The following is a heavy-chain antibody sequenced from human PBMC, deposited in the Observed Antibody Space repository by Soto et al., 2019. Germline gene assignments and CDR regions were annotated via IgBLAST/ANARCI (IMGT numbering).Heavy chain of an antibody. CDR1: GGTFSSYA. CDR2: IIPIFGTA. V-gene: IGHV1-69*13. J-gene: IGHJ6*03. Sequence: SVKVSCKASGGTFSSYAISWVRQAPGQGLEWMGGIIPIFGTANYAQKFQGRVTITADESTSTAYMELSSLRSEDTAVYYCARDGGYSGYDYYYYYYMDVWGKGTTVTVSS. D-gene: IGHD5-12*01. CDR3: ARDGGYSGYDYYYYYYMDV.